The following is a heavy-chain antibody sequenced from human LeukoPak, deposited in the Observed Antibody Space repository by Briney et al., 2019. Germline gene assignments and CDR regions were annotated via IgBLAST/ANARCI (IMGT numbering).Heavy chain of an antibody. CDR2: INRSGRA. CDR1: GGSISSYY. Sequence: SETLSLTCTVSGGSISSYYWSWIRQPPGKGLEWIGDINRSGRAVYNTSLKSRVIISVDTSKNQFSLKVNSVTAADTAVYYCARHKIVITMLGVHRWFDPWGQGTLVAVSS. D-gene: IGHD3-3*01. J-gene: IGHJ5*02. V-gene: IGHV4-34*01. CDR3: ARHKIVITMLGVHRWFDP.